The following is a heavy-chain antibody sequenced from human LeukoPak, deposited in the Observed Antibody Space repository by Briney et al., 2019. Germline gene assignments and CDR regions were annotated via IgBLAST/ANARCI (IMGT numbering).Heavy chain of an antibody. Sequence: SETLSLTSTVSGGSISSGGYYWSWIRQHPGKGLEWVGYIYYSGSTYYNPSLKSRVTISVDTSKNQFSLKLSSVTAADTAVYYCARDSPLRDSSGYYSLDYWGQGTLVTVSS. CDR1: GGSISSGGYY. CDR2: IYYSGST. D-gene: IGHD3-22*01. V-gene: IGHV4-31*03. J-gene: IGHJ4*02. CDR3: ARDSPLRDSSGYYSLDY.